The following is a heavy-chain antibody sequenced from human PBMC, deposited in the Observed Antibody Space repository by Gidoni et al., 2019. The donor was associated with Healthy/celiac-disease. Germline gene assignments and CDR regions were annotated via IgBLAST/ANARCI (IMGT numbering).Heavy chain of an antibody. Sequence: QVQLHEAGPGLVKPSPTQSLTCTVTGRSISSGGYYWRWLRQTPGKGLEWIGYIYYRGSTYYNPSLKSRVTISVDTSKNQFSLKLSSVTAADTAVYYCAREGAAAGTDNDYWGQGTLVTVSS. CDR1: GRSISSGGYY. J-gene: IGHJ4*02. CDR2: IYYRGST. V-gene: IGHV4-31*03. D-gene: IGHD6-13*01. CDR3: AREGAAAGTDNDY.